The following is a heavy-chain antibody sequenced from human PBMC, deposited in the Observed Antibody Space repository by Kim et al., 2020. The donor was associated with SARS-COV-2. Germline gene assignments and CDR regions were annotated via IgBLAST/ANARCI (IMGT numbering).Heavy chain of an antibody. Sequence: LKSRVTRSVDKSKNQFSLKLSSVTAADTAVYYCARYGAGIAVAGRQYFDYWGQGTLVTVSS. CDR3: ARYGAGIAVAGRQYFDY. J-gene: IGHJ4*02. D-gene: IGHD6-19*01. V-gene: IGHV4-4*02.